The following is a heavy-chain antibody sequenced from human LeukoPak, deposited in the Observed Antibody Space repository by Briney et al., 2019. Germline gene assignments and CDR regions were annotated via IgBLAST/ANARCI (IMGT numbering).Heavy chain of an antibody. Sequence: PGGSLRLSCAGSGFTLSTYDMHWVRQGPGEGLEWVAAVGTSGHTFYPDSVKDQFTISRENARNSVYLQMNSLRAGETAVYYCVRSFYGAHAYWGQGTLVTVSS. CDR2: VGTSGHT. CDR3: VRSFYGAHAY. D-gene: IGHD5/OR15-5a*01. V-gene: IGHV3-13*01. J-gene: IGHJ4*02. CDR1: GFTLSTYD.